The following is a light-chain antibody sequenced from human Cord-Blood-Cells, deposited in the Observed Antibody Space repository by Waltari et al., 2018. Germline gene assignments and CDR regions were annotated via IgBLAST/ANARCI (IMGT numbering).Light chain of an antibody. V-gene: IGLV3-1*01. CDR1: KLGDKY. CDR2: QDS. Sequence: SYELTQPPSVSVSPGQTASITCPGDKLGDKYACWYQQKPGQSPVLVIYQDSKRPSGIPMRFSGSNSGNTATLTISGTQAMDEADYYCQAWDSSTVVFGGGTKLTVL. CDR3: QAWDSSTVV. J-gene: IGLJ2*01.